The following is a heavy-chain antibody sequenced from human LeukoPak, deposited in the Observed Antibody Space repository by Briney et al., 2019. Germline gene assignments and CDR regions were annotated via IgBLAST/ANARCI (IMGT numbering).Heavy chain of an antibody. CDR3: AKIYCSGGSCSDF. CDR1: GFTFSNYA. CDR2: ISGRGGGK. V-gene: IGHV3-23*01. Sequence: GGSLRLSCAASGFTFSNYAMSWVRQAPGKGLEGVPAISGRGGGKYYEDSVKGRFTLSRDNSKNTLYLQMNSLRAEDTAVYYCAKIYCSGGSCSDFWGQGTLVTVSS. J-gene: IGHJ4*02. D-gene: IGHD2-15*01.